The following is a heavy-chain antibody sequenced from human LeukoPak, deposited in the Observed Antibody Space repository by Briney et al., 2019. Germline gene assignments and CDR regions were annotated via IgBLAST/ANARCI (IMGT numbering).Heavy chain of an antibody. J-gene: IGHJ4*02. CDR1: GGSISSYY. D-gene: IGHD6-6*01. CDR2: IYYTGKT. V-gene: IGHV4-59*01. CDR3: ARAYSSSSATLGY. Sequence: SGTLSLTCTVSGGSISSYYWSWIRQPPGRGLEWIAYIYYTGKTNYNPSLKSRVSISVDASKNQFSLRLNSVTAADTAIYYCARAYSSSSATLGYWGQGTLVTVSS.